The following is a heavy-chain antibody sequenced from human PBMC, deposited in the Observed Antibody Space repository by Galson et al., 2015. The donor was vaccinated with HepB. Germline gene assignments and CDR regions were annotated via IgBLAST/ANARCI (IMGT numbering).Heavy chain of an antibody. V-gene: IGHV3-15*01. CDR3: TTLYCSGGSCYPEYFQH. CDR1: GFTFSNAW. Sequence: SLRLSCAASGFTFSNAWMSWVRQAPGKGLEWVGRIKSKTDGGTTDYAAPVKGRFTISRDDSKNTLYLQMNSLKTEDTAVYYCTTLYCSGGSCYPEYFQHWGQGTLVTVSS. J-gene: IGHJ1*01. CDR2: IKSKTDGGTT. D-gene: IGHD2-15*01.